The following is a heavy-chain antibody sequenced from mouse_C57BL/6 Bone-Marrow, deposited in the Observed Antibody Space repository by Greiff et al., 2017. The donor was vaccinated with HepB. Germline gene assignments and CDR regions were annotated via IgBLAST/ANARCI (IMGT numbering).Heavy chain of an antibody. D-gene: IGHD2-3*01. CDR1: GYTFTNYW. CDR3: ARWLLYAMDY. CDR2: IYPGGGYT. J-gene: IGHJ4*01. V-gene: IGHV1-63*01. Sequence: QVQLKESGAELVRPGTSVKMSCKASGYTFTNYWIGWAKQRPGHGLEWIGDIYPGGGYTNFNEKFKGKATLTADKSSSTAYMQFSSLTSEDSAIYYCARWLLYAMDYWGQGTSVTVSS.